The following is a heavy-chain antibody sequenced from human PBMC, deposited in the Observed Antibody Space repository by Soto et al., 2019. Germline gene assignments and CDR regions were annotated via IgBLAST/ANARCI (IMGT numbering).Heavy chain of an antibody. V-gene: IGHV4-34*01. D-gene: IGHD3-16*01. CDR1: GGSFSGYY. Sequence: QVQLQQWGAGLLKPSETLSLTCAVYGGSFSGYYWSWIRQPPGKGLEWIGEINHSGSTNYNPSLKSRVTISVDTSKNQFSLKLSSVTAADTAVYYCARSMITFGGESRNFDYWGQGTLVTVFS. J-gene: IGHJ4*02. CDR2: INHSGST. CDR3: ARSMITFGGESRNFDY.